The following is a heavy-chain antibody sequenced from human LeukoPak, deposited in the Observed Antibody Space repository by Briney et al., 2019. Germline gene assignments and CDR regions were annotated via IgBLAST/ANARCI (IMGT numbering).Heavy chain of an antibody. D-gene: IGHD1-14*01. CDR1: GFTFSSYS. CDR2: ISSSSSYI. Sequence: KPGGSLRLSCAASGFTFSSYSMNWVRQAPGKGLEWVSSISSSSSYIYYADSVKGRFTNSRDNAKNSLYLQMNSLRAEDTAVYYCATPGPEGQDAFDIWGQGTMVTVSS. CDR3: ATPGPEGQDAFDI. V-gene: IGHV3-21*01. J-gene: IGHJ3*02.